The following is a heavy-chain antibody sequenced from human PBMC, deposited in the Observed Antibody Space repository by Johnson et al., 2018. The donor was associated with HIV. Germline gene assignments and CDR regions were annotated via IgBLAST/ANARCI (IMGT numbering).Heavy chain of an antibody. D-gene: IGHD3-16*01. CDR1: GFTFSSYG. V-gene: IGHV3-30*02. J-gene: IGHJ3*02. Sequence: QVLLVESGGGVVQPGGSLRLSCAASGFTFSSYGMHWVRQAPGKGLEWVTFIRYDGSNKYYADSVKGRFTISRDNSKNTLYLQMNSMRAGDKAVYYCVKASDYDYYINTGATFDIWGQGTTVTVSS. CDR3: VKASDYDYYINTGATFDI. CDR2: IRYDGSNK.